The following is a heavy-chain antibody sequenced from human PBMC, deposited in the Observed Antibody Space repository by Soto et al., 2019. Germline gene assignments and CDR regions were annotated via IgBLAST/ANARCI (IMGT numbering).Heavy chain of an antibody. CDR3: ESGKVVVPAARYFYYYYGMHV. J-gene: IGHJ6*02. CDR1: GGSISSSSYY. D-gene: IGHD2-2*01. Sequence: QLQLQESGPGLVKPSETLSLTCTVSGGSISSSSYYWGWIRQPPGKGLEGIGGIHYSGSTYYNPSHKSRVYISVDTSKNQFTLNLNSVTAADTAVYYCESGKVVVPAARYFYYYYGMHVWGQGTTVTVSS. CDR2: IHYSGST. V-gene: IGHV4-39*01.